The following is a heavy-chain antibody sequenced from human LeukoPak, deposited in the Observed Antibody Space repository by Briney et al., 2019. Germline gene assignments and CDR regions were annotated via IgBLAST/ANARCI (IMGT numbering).Heavy chain of an antibody. D-gene: IGHD6-19*01. J-gene: IGHJ4*02. CDR2: ISYDGSNK. V-gene: IGHV3-30-3*01. CDR3: ARDPRAQWLVRDWYFDY. Sequence: GGSLRLSCAASGFTFSSYAMHWVRQAPGKGLEWVAVISYDGSNKYYADSVRGRFTISRDNSKNTLHLQMNSLRDEDTAVYYCARDPRAQWLVRDWYFDYWGQGTPVTVSS. CDR1: GFTFSSYA.